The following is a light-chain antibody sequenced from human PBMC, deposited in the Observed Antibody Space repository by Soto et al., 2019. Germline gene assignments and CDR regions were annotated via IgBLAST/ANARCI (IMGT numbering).Light chain of an antibody. V-gene: IGKV3-20*01. CDR1: ERIYSAY. CDR3: QQYGNSPIT. CDR2: GTS. Sequence: IVLTQSPGTLSLSRGERATLSCRASERIYSAYLGWYQQKPGQAPRLLIYGTSSRATGIPDRFSGSGSGTDFTLTISRLEPEDFAVYYCQQYGNSPITFGQGTRLAIK. J-gene: IGKJ5*01.